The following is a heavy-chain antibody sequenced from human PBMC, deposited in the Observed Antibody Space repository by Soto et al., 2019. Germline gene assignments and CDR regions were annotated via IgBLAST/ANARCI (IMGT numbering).Heavy chain of an antibody. D-gene: IGHD3-16*01. CDR2: IYYSGST. Sequence: QVQLQESGPGLVKPSQTLSLTCTVSGGSISSGGYYWSWFRQHPGKGLEWIGYIYYSGSTYYNPSLKSRVTISVDTSKNQFSLKLSSVTAADTAVYYGASEHTDDYYGMDVWVQGTTVTVSS. CDR3: ASEHTDDYYGMDV. J-gene: IGHJ6*02. V-gene: IGHV4-31*03. CDR1: GGSISSGGYY.